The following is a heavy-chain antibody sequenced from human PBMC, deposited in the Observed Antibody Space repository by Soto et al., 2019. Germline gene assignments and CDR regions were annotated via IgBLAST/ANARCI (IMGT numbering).Heavy chain of an antibody. D-gene: IGHD5-18*01. V-gene: IGHV1-8*01. CDR3: ARERSYGLDY. J-gene: IGHJ4*02. CDR2: MNPNSGNT. CDR1: GYAFTSYD. Sequence: QVQLVQSGAEVKKPGASVKVSCKASGYAFTSYDINWVRQATGQGLEWMGWMNPNSGNTVYAQKLQGRVTMTRNPSITTAYVELSSLGSEYTAVYYCARERSYGLDYWGQGTLVTVSS.